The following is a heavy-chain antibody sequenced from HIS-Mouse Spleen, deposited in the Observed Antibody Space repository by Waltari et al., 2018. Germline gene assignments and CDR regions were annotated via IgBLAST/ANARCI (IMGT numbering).Heavy chain of an antibody. CDR1: GYTFTSYD. CDR3: ARSYDFWSGYFDYYYGMDV. J-gene: IGHJ6*02. D-gene: IGHD3-3*01. CDR2: MNPKSGNT. V-gene: IGHV1-8*01. Sequence: QVQLVQSGAEVKKPGASVKVSCKASGYTFTSYDINWVRQATGQGLEWMGWMNPKSGNTGYAQKFQGRVTMTRNTSISTAYMELSSLRSEDTAVYYCARSYDFWSGYFDYYYGMDVWGQGTTVTVSS.